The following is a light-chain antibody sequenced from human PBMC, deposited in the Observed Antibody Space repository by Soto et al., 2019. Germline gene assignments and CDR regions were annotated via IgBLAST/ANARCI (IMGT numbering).Light chain of an antibody. CDR1: QSVGNN. Sequence: EIVMTQSPGTLSVSPGERATLSSRASQSVGNNLAWYQQKPGQAPRLLIHGASTRATDIPARFSGSGSGTEFTLTISSLQAEDVAVYHCQQYYNVPRTFGQGTKVDIK. CDR3: QQYYNVPRT. V-gene: IGKV3-15*01. CDR2: GAS. J-gene: IGKJ1*01.